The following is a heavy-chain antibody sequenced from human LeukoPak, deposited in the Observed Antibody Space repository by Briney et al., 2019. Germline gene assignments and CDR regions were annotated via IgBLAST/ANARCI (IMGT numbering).Heavy chain of an antibody. CDR1: GGSISSYY. CDR3: ARVAVPGTSYYFDY. J-gene: IGHJ4*02. CDR2: IYTSGST. Sequence: SETLSLTCTVSGGSISSYYWSWIRQPAGKGLEWIGRIYTSGSTNYNPSLKSRVTMSVDTSKNQFSLKQSSVTAADTAVFYCARVAVPGTSYYFDYWGQGTLVTVSS. D-gene: IGHD6-19*01. V-gene: IGHV4-4*07.